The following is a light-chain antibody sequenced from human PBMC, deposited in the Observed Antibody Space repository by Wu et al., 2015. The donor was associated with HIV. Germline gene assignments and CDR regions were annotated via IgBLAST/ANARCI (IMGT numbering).Light chain of an antibody. CDR3: QQSYSTPRT. V-gene: IGKV1-39*01. CDR2: AAS. Sequence: DIQMTQSPSSLSASVGDRVTITCRASQTINSYLNWYQQKQGKVPKLLIYAASTLQSGIPSRFSASGYGTDFTLTISSLQSEDFATYYCQQSYSTPRTFGQGTNVDIK. J-gene: IGKJ1*01. CDR1: QTINSY.